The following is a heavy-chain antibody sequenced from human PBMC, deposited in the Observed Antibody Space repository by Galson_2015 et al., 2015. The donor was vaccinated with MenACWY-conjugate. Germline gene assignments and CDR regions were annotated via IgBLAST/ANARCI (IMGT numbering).Heavy chain of an antibody. CDR1: GFTFSNYA. Sequence: SLRLSCAASGFTFSNYAMSWVRQMPGKGLEWVAIIYPGDSDARYSPSFQGRVTITADKSITTAYLQWSSLKASDSAMYYCARHRNWFDPWGQGTLVTVSS. V-gene: IGHV5-51*01. CDR2: IYPGDSDA. CDR3: ARHRNWFDP. J-gene: IGHJ5*02.